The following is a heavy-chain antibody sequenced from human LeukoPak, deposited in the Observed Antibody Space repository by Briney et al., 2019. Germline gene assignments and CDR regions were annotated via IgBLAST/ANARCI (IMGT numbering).Heavy chain of an antibody. CDR1: GGSLSSYY. CDR3: ARLSYGDYGLNWFDP. CDR2: IYYSGST. J-gene: IGHJ5*02. Sequence: PSETLSLTCTVSGGSLSSYYWSWIRQPPGKGLEWIGYIYYSGSTNYNPSLKSRVTISVDTSKNQFSLKLSSVTAADTAVYYCARLSYGDYGLNWFDPWGQGTLVTVSS. D-gene: IGHD4-17*01. V-gene: IGHV4-59*08.